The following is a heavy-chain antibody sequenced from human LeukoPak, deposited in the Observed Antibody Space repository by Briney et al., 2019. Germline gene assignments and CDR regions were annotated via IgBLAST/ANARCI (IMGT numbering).Heavy chain of an antibody. D-gene: IGHD7-27*01. CDR2: INNDGSDT. V-gene: IGHV3-74*01. CDR3: ARNNWGIDD. Sequence: PGGSLRLSCAASGFKFSNHWMHWVRQSPGKGLVWVARINNDGSDTSHADSVEGRFTISRVNAENTLYLQMNSLRVEDTAMYFCARNNWGIDDWGQGTLVTVSS. J-gene: IGHJ4*02. CDR1: GFKFSNHW.